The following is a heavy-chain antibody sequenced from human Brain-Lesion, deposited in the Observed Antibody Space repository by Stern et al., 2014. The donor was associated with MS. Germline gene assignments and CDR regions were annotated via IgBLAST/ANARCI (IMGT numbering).Heavy chain of an antibody. D-gene: IGHD5-12*01. CDR3: ARSPATPSGYDRFDY. J-gene: IGHJ4*02. V-gene: IGHV5-51*03. CDR1: GYLFDDYW. Sequence: EVQLVESGAEVKKPGESLKISCEASGYLFDDYWIGWVRQMSGRGLELVAIIFPRDSNTRYSPSVQGQVTISADKSISTAYLPWSSLKPADTPIYYCARSPATPSGYDRFDYWGQGALVTVSS. CDR2: IFPRDSNT.